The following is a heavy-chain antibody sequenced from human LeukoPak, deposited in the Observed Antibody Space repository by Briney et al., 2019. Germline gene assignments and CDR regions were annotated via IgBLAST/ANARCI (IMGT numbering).Heavy chain of an antibody. CDR3: ARAYYDFWSGQAFDI. CDR1: GFTFDDYA. D-gene: IGHD3-3*01. CDR2: ISWNSGSI. V-gene: IGHV3-9*01. J-gene: IGHJ3*02. Sequence: GGSLRLSCAASGFTFDDYAMHWVRQAPGKGLEWVSGISWNSGSIGYADSVKGRFTISRDNAKNSLYLQMNSLRAEDTAVYYCARAYYDFWSGQAFDIWGQGTMVTISS.